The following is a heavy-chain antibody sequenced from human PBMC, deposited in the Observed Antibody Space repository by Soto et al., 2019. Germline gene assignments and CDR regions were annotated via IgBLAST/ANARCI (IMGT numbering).Heavy chain of an antibody. J-gene: IGHJ3*02. Sequence: ASVKVSWKASGGTFSSYTISWVRQAPGQGLEWMGRIIPILGIANYAQKFQGRVTITADKSTSTAYMELSSLRSEDTAVYYCATQPAPGAFDIWGQGTMVTVSS. CDR2: IIPILGIA. V-gene: IGHV1-69*02. CDR3: ATQPAPGAFDI. CDR1: GGTFSSYT.